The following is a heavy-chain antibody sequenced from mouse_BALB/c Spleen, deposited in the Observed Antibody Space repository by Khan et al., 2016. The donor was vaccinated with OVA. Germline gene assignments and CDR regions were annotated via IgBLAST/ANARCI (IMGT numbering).Heavy chain of an antibody. J-gene: IGHJ3*01. CDR1: GYIFTSYM. D-gene: IGHD1-1*01. CDR3: ARGGYGSFGY. Sequence: QVQLKQSGAELARPGASVKMSCKASGYIFTSYMMHWVKQRPGQGLEGIGDINPSSDYNNYNQKFKDKATLTADKSSSTAYMQLSSLTSEDSAVYYCARGGYGSFGYWGQGTLVTVSA. CDR2: INPSSDYN. V-gene: IGHV1-4*01.